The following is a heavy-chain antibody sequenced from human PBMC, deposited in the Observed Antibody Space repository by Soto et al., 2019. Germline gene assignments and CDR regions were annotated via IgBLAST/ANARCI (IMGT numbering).Heavy chain of an antibody. CDR3: ARDLILGPITNNWFDP. J-gene: IGHJ5*02. V-gene: IGHV1-18*01. CDR2: ISAYNGNT. D-gene: IGHD3-3*01. Sequence: ASVKVSCKASGYTFTSYGISWVRQAPGQGLEWMGWISAYNGNTNYAQKLQGRVTMTTDTSTSTAYMELRSLRSDDTAVYYCARDLILGPITNNWFDPWGQGTLVTVSS. CDR1: GYTFTSYG.